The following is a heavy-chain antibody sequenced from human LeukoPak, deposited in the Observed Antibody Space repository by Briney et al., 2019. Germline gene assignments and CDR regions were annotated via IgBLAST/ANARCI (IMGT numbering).Heavy chain of an antibody. Sequence: GGSLRLSCAASGFTVSSNYMSWVRRAPGKGLEWVSVIYSGGSTYCADSVKGRFTISRDNSKNTLYLQMNSLRAEDTAVYYCAIWSAPGSSSWYYFDYWGQGTLVTVSS. J-gene: IGHJ4*02. D-gene: IGHD6-13*01. CDR1: GFTVSSNY. CDR2: IYSGGST. CDR3: AIWSAPGSSSWYYFDY. V-gene: IGHV3-53*01.